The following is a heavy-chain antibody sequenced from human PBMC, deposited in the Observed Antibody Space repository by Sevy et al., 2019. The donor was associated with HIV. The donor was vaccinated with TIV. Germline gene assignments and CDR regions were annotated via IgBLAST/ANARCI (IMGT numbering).Heavy chain of an antibody. CDR1: GGTFSSYA. J-gene: IGHJ6*02. CDR2: IIPIFGTA. CDR3: ARDITMVQGVIIYYYGMDV. V-gene: IGHV1-69*13. D-gene: IGHD3-10*01. Sequence: ASVKVSCKASGGTFSSYAISWVRQAPGQGLEWMGGIIPIFGTANYAQKFQGRVTIIADESTSTAYMELSSLRSEDTAVYYCARDITMVQGVIIYYYGMDVWGQGTTVTVSS.